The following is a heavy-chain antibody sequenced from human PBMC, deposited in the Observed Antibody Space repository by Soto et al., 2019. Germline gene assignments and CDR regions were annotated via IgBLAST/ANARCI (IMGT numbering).Heavy chain of an antibody. CDR3: AKVGSGTRSYYYGMDV. D-gene: IGHD3-10*01. V-gene: IGHV3-30*18. CDR2: ISYDGSNK. Sequence: QVQLVESGGGVVQPGRSLRLSCAASGFTFSSYGMHWVRQAPGKGLEWVAVISYDGSNKYYADSVKGRFTISRDNSKNTLYLQMNSLRAEDTAVYYRAKVGSGTRSYYYGMDVWGQGTTVTVSS. J-gene: IGHJ6*02. CDR1: GFTFSSYG.